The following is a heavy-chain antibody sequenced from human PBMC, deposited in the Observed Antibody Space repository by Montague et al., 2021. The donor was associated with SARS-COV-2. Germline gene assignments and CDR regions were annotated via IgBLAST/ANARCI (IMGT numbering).Heavy chain of an antibody. V-gene: IGHV4-39*07. CDR3: ARGYDYVWGSYRYLHWFDP. CDR1: GGSINSSSYY. D-gene: IGHD3-16*02. Sequence: SETLSLTYTVSGGSINSSSYYWGWIRQPPGKGLEWIGSIYSGSTYYNPSLKSRVTISVDTSKNQFSLKLSSVTAADTAVYYCARGYDYVWGSYRYLHWFDPWGQGTLVTVSS. J-gene: IGHJ5*02. CDR2: IYSGST.